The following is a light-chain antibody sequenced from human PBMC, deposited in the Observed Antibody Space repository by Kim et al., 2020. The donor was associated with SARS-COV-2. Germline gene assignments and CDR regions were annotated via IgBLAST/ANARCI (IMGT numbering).Light chain of an antibody. CDR3: QQYNSYSKS. CDR2: KAS. V-gene: IGKV1-5*03. J-gene: IGKJ3*01. CDR1: QSISSW. Sequence: ASVGDRVTITCRASQSISSWLAWYQQKPGKAPKLLIYKASSLESGVPSRFSGSGSGTEFTLTISSLQPDDFATYYCQQYNSYSKSFGPGTKVDIK.